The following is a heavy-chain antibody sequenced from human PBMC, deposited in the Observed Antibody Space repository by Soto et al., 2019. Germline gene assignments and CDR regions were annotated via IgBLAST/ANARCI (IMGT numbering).Heavy chain of an antibody. CDR2: IIPIFGTA. V-gene: IGHV1-69*18. D-gene: IGHD1-26*01. Sequence: QVQLVQSGAEVKKPGSSVKVACKASGGTFSSYSITWVRQAPGQGLEWMGKIIPIFGTANYAQKFQGRVTITADESTSTAYMELSSLRSEDTAVYYCARDGGRNSGGIDDWGQGTMVTVSS. CDR1: GGTFSSYS. CDR3: ARDGGRNSGGIDD. J-gene: IGHJ4*02.